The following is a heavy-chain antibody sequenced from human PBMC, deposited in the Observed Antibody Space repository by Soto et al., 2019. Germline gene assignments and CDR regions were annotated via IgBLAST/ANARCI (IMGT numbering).Heavy chain of an antibody. J-gene: IGHJ5*02. CDR3: ARDHGVWFDP. D-gene: IGHD3-10*01. CDR1: GGSISSGGYY. Sequence: TLSLNCTVSGGSISSGGYYWSWIHQHPGNGLEWVGYIYYGGSTYYNPSLKSRVTISLDTSKNQFSLKLSSVTAADTAVYYWARDHGVWFDPWGQVTLVTVSS. CDR2: IYYGGST. V-gene: IGHV4-31*03.